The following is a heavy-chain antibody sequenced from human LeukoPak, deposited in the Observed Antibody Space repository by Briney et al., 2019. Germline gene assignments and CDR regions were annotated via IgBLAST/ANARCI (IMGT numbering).Heavy chain of an antibody. D-gene: IGHD3-10*01. CDR1: GFSLTSNG. Sequence: GGSLRLSCAASGFSLTSNGMHWVRQAPGKGLEWVAFISHDGNKKYYADSVKGRFTVYRDSSKSTLFLQMDSLRRDDTAVYYCARDIRVRYMPMVRAVEYYQYHAMDVWGQGTTVTVYS. CDR3: ARDIRVRYMPMVRAVEYYQYHAMDV. V-gene: IGHV3-30*03. CDR2: ISHDGNKK. J-gene: IGHJ6*02.